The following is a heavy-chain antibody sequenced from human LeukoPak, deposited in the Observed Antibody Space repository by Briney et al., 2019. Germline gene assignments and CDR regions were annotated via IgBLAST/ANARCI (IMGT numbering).Heavy chain of an antibody. CDR1: GFTVSSNY. V-gene: IGHV3-53*01. CDR3: ARVYYGSGSLHYYYYYMDV. Sequence: AGGSLRLSCAASGFTVSSNYMSWVRQAPGKGLEWVSVIYNGGRTYYADSVKGRFTMSRDNSKNTLYLQMSSLRAEDTALYYCARVYYGSGSLHYYYYYMDVWGTGTTVTISS. CDR2: IYNGGRT. D-gene: IGHD3-10*01. J-gene: IGHJ6*03.